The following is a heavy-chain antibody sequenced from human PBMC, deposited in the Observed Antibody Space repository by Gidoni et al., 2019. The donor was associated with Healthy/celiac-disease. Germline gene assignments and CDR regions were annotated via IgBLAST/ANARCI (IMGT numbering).Heavy chain of an antibody. CDR2: IYYSGST. D-gene: IGHD3-3*01. Sequence: QVQLQESGPGLVKPSETLSLTCTVSGGSISSYYWSWIRQPPGKGLEWIGYIYYSGSTNYNPSLKSRVTISVDTSKNQFSLKLSSVTAADTAVYYCARDRGVVIKDYWYFDLWGRGTLVTVSS. J-gene: IGHJ2*01. V-gene: IGHV4-59*01. CDR3: ARDRGVVIKDYWYFDL. CDR1: GGSISSYY.